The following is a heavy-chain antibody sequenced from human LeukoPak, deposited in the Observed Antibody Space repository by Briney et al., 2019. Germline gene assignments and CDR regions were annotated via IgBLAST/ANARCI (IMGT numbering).Heavy chain of an antibody. Sequence: PSETLSLTCTVSGGSISSSSYYWGWIRQPPGKGLEWIGSIYHSGSTYYNPSLKSRVTISVDTSKNQFSLKLSSVTAADTAVYYCASTYYYDSSGYYHYYYMDVWGKGTTVTVSS. CDR2: IYHSGST. CDR3: ASTYYYDSSGYYHYYYMDV. J-gene: IGHJ6*03. CDR1: GGSISSSSYY. V-gene: IGHV4-39*07. D-gene: IGHD3-22*01.